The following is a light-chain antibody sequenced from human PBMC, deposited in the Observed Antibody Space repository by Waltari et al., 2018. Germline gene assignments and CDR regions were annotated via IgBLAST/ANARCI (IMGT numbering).Light chain of an antibody. J-gene: IGLJ3*02. CDR1: ALRMPY. Sequence: SYELTQSPSVSVSPGETAWIVCSGHALRMPYAYRFQQKPGQAPVLVIYKDTQRAPNIPERFSGSTTGTTVTLTISGVQPEDEADYYCLSTDRTGTYEVFGGGTRLSV. CDR2: KDT. V-gene: IGLV3-25*03. CDR3: LSTDRTGTYEV.